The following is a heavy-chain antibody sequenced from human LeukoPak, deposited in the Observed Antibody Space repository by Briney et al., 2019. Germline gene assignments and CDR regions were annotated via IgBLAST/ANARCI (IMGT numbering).Heavy chain of an antibody. CDR1: GYSFSSYH. CDR3: ARVIKGGYDFWSGPYYFDC. V-gene: IGHV1-46*01. Sequence: ASVKVSCKASGYSFSSYHIHWVRQAPGQGLEWMGIIHSSGDTTSYAQKFQGRVTMTRDTSTTTVYMELRSLRSEDTAVYYCARVIKGGYDFWSGPYYFDCWGQGTLVTVSS. D-gene: IGHD3-3*01. CDR2: IHSSGDTT. J-gene: IGHJ4*02.